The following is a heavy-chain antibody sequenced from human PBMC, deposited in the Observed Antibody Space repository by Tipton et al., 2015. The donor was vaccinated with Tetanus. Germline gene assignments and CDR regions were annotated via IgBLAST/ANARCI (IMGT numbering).Heavy chain of an antibody. CDR3: ARGSRPRPGY. CDR2: ISYNGAT. D-gene: IGHD2-15*01. J-gene: IGHJ1*01. Sequence: TLSLTCSVSVGSVSSGSYYWTWVRQPPGKGLEWIGYISYNGATNYNPSLKSRVTISVGTSKNQFSLQLTSVTAADTAVYYYARGSRPRPGYWGQGPLVTVSS. CDR1: VGSVSSGSYY. V-gene: IGHV4-61*01.